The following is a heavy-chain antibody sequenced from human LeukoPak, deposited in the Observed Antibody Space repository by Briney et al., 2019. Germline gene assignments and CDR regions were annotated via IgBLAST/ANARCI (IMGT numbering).Heavy chain of an antibody. V-gene: IGHV3-23*01. CDR2: ISASGGST. Sequence: GGSLRLPCAASGFAFSTYAMSWVRQTPGKGLEWVSTISASGGSTYYVDSVKGRFAISRDGSKNTLYLQLNSLTAEDTAVYFCAIGTRLQPFDYWGQGTLVTVSS. CDR3: AIGTRLQPFDY. CDR1: GFAFSTYA. D-gene: IGHD1-7*01. J-gene: IGHJ4*02.